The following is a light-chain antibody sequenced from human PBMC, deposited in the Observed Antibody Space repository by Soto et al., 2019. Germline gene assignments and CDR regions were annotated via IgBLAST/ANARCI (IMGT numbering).Light chain of an antibody. V-gene: IGKV1-8*01. J-gene: IGKJ5*01. CDR1: QGISSY. CDR3: QQYYSYPRVT. Sequence: AIRMTQSPSSFSASTGDRVTITCRASQGISSYLAWYQQKPGKAPKLLIYAASTLQSGVPSSFSGSGSGTDFTLTISCLQSEDFATYCCQQYYSYPRVTFGQGTRLEIK. CDR2: AAS.